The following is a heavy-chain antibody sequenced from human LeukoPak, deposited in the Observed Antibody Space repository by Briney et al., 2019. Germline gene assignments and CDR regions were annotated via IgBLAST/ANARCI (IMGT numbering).Heavy chain of an antibody. Sequence: PGGSLRLSCAASGFTFSSYAMSWVRQAPGKGLEWVSAISGSGASTYYADSVKGRFTISRDNSKNTLYLQMNNLRDEDTAVYYCAKDFQRMGAKIDYWGQGTQVTVSS. CDR1: GFTFSSYA. J-gene: IGHJ4*02. D-gene: IGHD3-16*01. V-gene: IGHV3-23*01. CDR3: AKDFQRMGAKIDY. CDR2: ISGSGAST.